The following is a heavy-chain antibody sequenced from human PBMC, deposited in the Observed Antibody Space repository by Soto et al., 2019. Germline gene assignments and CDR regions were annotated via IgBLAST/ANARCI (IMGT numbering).Heavy chain of an antibody. CDR3: TVSVPAPRDAFDI. V-gene: IGHV3-23*01. CDR2: ISGSGGST. J-gene: IGHJ3*02. D-gene: IGHD4-17*01. CDR1: GFTFSSYA. Sequence: EVQLLESGGGLVQPGGSLRLSCAASGFTFSSYAMSWVRQAPGKGLEWVSAISGSGGSTYYADSVKGRFTISRDNSKNTLYLQMNSLRAEDTAVYYCTVSVPAPRDAFDIWGQGTMVTVSS.